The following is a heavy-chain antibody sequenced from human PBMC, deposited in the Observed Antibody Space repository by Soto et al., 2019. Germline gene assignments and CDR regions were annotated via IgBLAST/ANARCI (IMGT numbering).Heavy chain of an antibody. J-gene: IGHJ4*02. Sequence: QVQLVESGGGVVQPGRSLRLSCAASGFAFSSYGMHWVRQTPGKGLEWVALIWYDGSNKYYADSVKGRFTISRDNSKNTLYLQMRSLRAEDTAMYFCARSPPGVAGRYYFDFWGQGTLVTVSS. CDR1: GFAFSSYG. CDR2: IWYDGSNK. V-gene: IGHV3-33*01. D-gene: IGHD6-6*01. CDR3: ARSPPGVAGRYYFDF.